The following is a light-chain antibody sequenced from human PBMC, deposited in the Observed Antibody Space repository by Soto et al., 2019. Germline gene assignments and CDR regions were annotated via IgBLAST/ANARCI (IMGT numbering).Light chain of an antibody. CDR1: SSEVGGYNY. V-gene: IGLV2-14*01. CDR3: SSYTSSSTWV. Sequence: QSALTQPASVSGSPGQSITISCTGTSSEVGGYNYVSWYQKHPGKAPKLMIYDVNNRPSGVSNLFSGSKSGNTASLTISWLQAEDEADYYCSSYTSSSTWVFGTGTKVTVL. J-gene: IGLJ1*01. CDR2: DVN.